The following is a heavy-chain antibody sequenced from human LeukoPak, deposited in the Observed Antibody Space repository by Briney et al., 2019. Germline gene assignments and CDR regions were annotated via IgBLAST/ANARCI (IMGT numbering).Heavy chain of an antibody. CDR2: ISSSGTSI. CDR3: ARGLTGRYILTGYYNDY. V-gene: IGHV3-11*01. J-gene: IGHJ4*02. Sequence: PSETLSLTCAVYGGSFSGYYWSWIRQPPGKGLEWVSYISSSGTSIYYADSVKGRFTLSRDNAKNSLYLQMNSLRAEDTAVYYCARGLTGRYILTGYYNDYWGQGTLVTVSS. D-gene: IGHD3-9*01. CDR1: GGSFSGYY.